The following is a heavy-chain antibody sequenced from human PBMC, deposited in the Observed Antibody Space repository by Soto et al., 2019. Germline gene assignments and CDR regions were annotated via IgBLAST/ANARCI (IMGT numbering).Heavy chain of an antibody. D-gene: IGHD2-21*02. CDR1: GGTFSSYA. CDR2: IIPIFGTA. Sequence: ASVKVSCKASGGTFSSYAISWVRQAPGQGLEWMGGIIPIFGTANYAQKFQGRVTITADESTSTAYMELSSLRSEDTAVYYCARDLLAYCGGDCYAFDIWGQGTMVTVSS. J-gene: IGHJ3*02. V-gene: IGHV1-69*13. CDR3: ARDLLAYCGGDCYAFDI.